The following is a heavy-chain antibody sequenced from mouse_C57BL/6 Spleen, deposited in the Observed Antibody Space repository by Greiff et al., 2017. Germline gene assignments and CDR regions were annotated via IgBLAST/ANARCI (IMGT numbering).Heavy chain of an antibody. CDR2: IDPETGGT. Sequence: QVQLQQSGAELVRPGASVTLSCKASGYTFTDYEMHWVKQTPVHGLEWIGAIDPETGGTAYNQKFKGKAILTADKSSSTAYMELRSLTSEDSAVYYCTRRRPYYYAMDYWGQGTSVTVSS. CDR3: TRRRPYYYAMDY. CDR1: GYTFTDYE. V-gene: IGHV1-15*01. J-gene: IGHJ4*01.